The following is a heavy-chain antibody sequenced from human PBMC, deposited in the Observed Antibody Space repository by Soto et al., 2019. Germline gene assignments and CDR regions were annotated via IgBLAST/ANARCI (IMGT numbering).Heavy chain of an antibody. CDR2: IIPIFGTA. CDR1: GGTFSSYA. V-gene: IGHV1-69*12. Sequence: QVQLVQSGAEVKKPGSSVKVSCKASGGTFSSYAISWVRQAPGQGLEWMGGIIPIFGTANYAQKFQGRVTITADESTSTAYMELSSLRSEDTAVYYCARLAVAGTTSHYYYGMGVWGQGTTVTVSS. D-gene: IGHD6-19*01. J-gene: IGHJ6*02. CDR3: ARLAVAGTTSHYYYGMGV.